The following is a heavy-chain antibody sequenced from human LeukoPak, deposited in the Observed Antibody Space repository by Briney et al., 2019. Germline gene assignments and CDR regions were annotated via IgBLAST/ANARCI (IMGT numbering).Heavy chain of an antibody. J-gene: IGHJ4*02. CDR1: GFTFSSYS. CDR2: INSNSRYI. D-gene: IGHD2-15*01. CDR3: ASLEQGDVVVLAAPRQIDH. Sequence: PGGSLRLSCAASGFTFSSYSMNWVRRAPGRGLEWVSSINSNSRYIQYADSVKGRFTTSRDNAKNSLSLQMESLTAEDTAVYYCASLEQGDVVVLAAPRQIDHWGQGTLVTVSS. V-gene: IGHV3-21*01.